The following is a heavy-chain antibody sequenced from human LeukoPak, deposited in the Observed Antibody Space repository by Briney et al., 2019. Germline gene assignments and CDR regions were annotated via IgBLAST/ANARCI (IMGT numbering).Heavy chain of an antibody. CDR1: GFTFSSYS. CDR2: ISSSSSYI. CDR3: ARHGAGYYYDSSGPPTHAFDI. D-gene: IGHD3-22*01. J-gene: IGHJ3*02. Sequence: GGSLRLSCAASGFTFSSYSMNWVRQAPGKGLEWVSSISSSSSYIYYADSVKGRFTISRDNAKNSLYLQMNSLRAEDTAVYYCARHGAGYYYDSSGPPTHAFDIWGQGTMVTVSS. V-gene: IGHV3-21*01.